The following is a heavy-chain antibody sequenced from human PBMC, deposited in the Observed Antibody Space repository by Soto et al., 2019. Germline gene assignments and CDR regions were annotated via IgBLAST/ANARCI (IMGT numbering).Heavy chain of an antibody. Sequence: QVQLQESGPGLVKPSETLSLTCTVSGGSITSYKWSWIRQSPGKGLEWIAYMYLSGSLSYNPSLRSRVTISMDTSRHQYSLKLNSATPADTAVYYCAREWSAFVYGGQGIVVTVSS. CDR1: GGSITSYK. CDR3: AREWSAFVY. V-gene: IGHV4-59*01. D-gene: IGHD2-15*01. J-gene: IGHJ4*02. CDR2: MYLSGSL.